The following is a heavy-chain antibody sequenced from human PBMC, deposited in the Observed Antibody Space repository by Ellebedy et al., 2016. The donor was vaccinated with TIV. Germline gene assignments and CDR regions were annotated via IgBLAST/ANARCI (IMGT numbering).Heavy chain of an antibody. Sequence: MPSETLSLTCTVSGGSISSGGNYWTWIRQHPGKGLEWIGFIYYSGSTYNNPSLRSRVTMSLDTSKNQFSLNLTSVTAADTAMYYCARGSGWYDPFDLWGQGTLFTVSS. V-gene: IGHV4-31*03. CDR2: IYYSGST. CDR1: GGSISSGGNY. D-gene: IGHD6-19*01. CDR3: ARGSGWYDPFDL. J-gene: IGHJ4*02.